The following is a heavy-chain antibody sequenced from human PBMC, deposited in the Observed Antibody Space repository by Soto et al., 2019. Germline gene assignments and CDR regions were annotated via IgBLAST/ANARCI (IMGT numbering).Heavy chain of an antibody. CDR1: GYNFAGYW. J-gene: IGHJ4*02. CDR2: IYPSDSDT. D-gene: IGHD3-3*01. Sequence: PGESLKISCKGSGYNFAGYWIAWVRQMPGKGLELMGIIYPSDSDTRYRPSVQGQVTISADKSISSAYLQWSSRRASDTAMYYCAGGGVKTRTFGYWGQGCPGTVAS. CDR3: AGGGVKTRTFGY. V-gene: IGHV5-51*01.